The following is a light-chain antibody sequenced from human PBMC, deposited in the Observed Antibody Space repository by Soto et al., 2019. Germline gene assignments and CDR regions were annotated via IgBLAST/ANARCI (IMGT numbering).Light chain of an antibody. CDR1: QSVDYY. Sequence: EIVLTQSPATLSLSPGERATLSCRASQSVDYYLAWYQQKPGQAPRLLIYDASNRATGIPARFSGSGSGTDFTLTISSLQPEDFAFYYCQQRNHWPLYTFGQGTKLEIK. J-gene: IGKJ2*01. V-gene: IGKV3-11*01. CDR3: QQRNHWPLYT. CDR2: DAS.